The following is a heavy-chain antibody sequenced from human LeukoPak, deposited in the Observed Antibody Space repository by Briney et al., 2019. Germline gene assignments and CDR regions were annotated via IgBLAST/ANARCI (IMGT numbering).Heavy chain of an antibody. V-gene: IGHV3-30*18. Sequence: PGGSLRLSCAASGFTFSSYGMHWVRQAPGKGLEWVAVISYDGSNKYYADSVKGRFTISRDNSKNTLYLQMNSLRAEDTAVYYCAKLIEGIAVAGFDYWGQGTLVTVSS. CDR3: AKLIEGIAVAGFDY. CDR1: GFTFSSYG. D-gene: IGHD6-19*01. CDR2: ISYDGSNK. J-gene: IGHJ4*02.